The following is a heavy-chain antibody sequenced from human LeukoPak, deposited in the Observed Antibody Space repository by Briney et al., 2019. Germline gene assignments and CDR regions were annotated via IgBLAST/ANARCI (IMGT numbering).Heavy chain of an antibody. V-gene: IGHV3-30*02. J-gene: IGHJ4*02. CDR3: AKSRLLYYYFDY. Sequence: GGSLRLSCAASGFTFSSYGMHWVRQAPGKGLEWVAFIRYDGSNKYYADSVKGRFTISIDNSKNTLYLQMNSLRAEDTAVYYCAKSRLLYYYFDYWGQGTLVTVSS. CDR1: GFTFSSYG. D-gene: IGHD2-2*02. CDR2: IRYDGSNK.